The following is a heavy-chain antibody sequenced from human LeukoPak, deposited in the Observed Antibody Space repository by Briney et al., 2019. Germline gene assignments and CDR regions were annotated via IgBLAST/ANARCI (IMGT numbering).Heavy chain of an antibody. CDR1: GFTFSSYG. J-gene: IGHJ4*02. V-gene: IGHV3-30*18. CDR3: AKDGVEQWLAYYFDY. D-gene: IGHD6-19*01. Sequence: PGRSLRLSCAASGFTFSSYGMHCVRQAPGKGLEGVATISYDRNNKYYADSVKGRLTISRDNSKNTLYVQMHSLRAEDTAVYFCAKDGVEQWLAYYFDYWGQGTLVTVSS. CDR2: ISYDRNNK.